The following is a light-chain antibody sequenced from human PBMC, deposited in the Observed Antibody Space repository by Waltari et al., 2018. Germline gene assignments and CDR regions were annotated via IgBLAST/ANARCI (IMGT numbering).Light chain of an antibody. CDR2: EVN. V-gene: IGLV2-8*01. Sequence: QSALTQPPSASGSPGQSVTISCTGTSSDVGAYNHVSWHQQHPGKAPKLRMYEVNKRPSVVPDLCAGSKSGNTASLTVSELQAEDDADYCGSSYADNTIFVFGTGTKVTVL. CDR3: SSYADNTIFV. J-gene: IGLJ1*01. CDR1: SSDVGAYNH.